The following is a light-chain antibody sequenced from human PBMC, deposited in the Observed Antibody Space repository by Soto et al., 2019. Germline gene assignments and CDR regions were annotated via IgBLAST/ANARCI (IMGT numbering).Light chain of an antibody. CDR1: SSDIGGSDF. J-gene: IGLJ2*01. V-gene: IGLV2-14*01. CDR2: EVN. Sequence: QSALTQPASVSGSPGQSITISCTGTSSDIGGSDFVSWYQQHPSKAPKLVMSEVNNRPSGVSSRFSGSKSGNTASLTISGLQDEDEADYYCCSYTTTNPVVFGGGTKLTVL. CDR3: CSYTTTNPVV.